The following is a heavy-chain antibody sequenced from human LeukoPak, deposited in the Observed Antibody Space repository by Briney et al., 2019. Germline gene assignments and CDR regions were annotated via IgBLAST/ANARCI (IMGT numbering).Heavy chain of an antibody. V-gene: IGHV3-30*02. CDR3: ARGRPTNLAGIY. J-gene: IGHJ4*02. CDR1: GFTFSSYG. CDR2: IQYDGSNK. D-gene: IGHD3-10*01. Sequence: GGSLRLSCAVSGFTFSSYGMHWVRQAPGKGLEWVAFIQYDGSNKYYVDSVKGRFTISRDNSKNTLYLQMNSLRSEDTAVYYCARGRPTNLAGIYWGQGTLVTVSS.